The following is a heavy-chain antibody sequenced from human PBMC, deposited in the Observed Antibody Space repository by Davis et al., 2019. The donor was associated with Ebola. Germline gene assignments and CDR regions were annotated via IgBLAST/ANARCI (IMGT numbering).Heavy chain of an antibody. D-gene: IGHD7-27*01. Sequence: GESLKISCAASGFTVSSNYMTWVRQAPGKGLEWVSVIYSGGSVDYADSVKGRFTISRDNAKNTLSLQMSSLRTEDTAVYYCATAWGTADDHWGLGTLVTVSS. CDR1: GFTVSSNY. V-gene: IGHV3-53*01. CDR2: IYSGGSV. CDR3: ATAWGTADDH. J-gene: IGHJ4*02.